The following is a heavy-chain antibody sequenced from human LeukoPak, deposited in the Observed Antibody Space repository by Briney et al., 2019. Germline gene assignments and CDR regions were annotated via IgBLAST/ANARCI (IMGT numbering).Heavy chain of an antibody. CDR3: ARAPLGYCSSTTCYAGIRQYFDY. J-gene: IGHJ4*02. Sequence: SVKVSCKASGYTFTSYDINWVRQAPGQGLEWMGGIIPIFGTANYAQKFPGRVTITADESTSTAYMELSSLRSEDTAVYYCARAPLGYCSSTTCYAGIRQYFDYWGQGTLVTVSS. CDR2: IIPIFGTA. V-gene: IGHV1-69*13. CDR1: GYTFTSYD. D-gene: IGHD2-2*01.